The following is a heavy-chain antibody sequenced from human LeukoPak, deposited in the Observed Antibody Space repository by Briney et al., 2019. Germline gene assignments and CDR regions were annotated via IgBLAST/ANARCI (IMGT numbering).Heavy chain of an antibody. Sequence: SETLSLTCTVSGGSISRYYWSWIRQPPGKGLEWIGYIYYSGSTNYNPSLKSRVTISVDTSKNQFSLKLSSVTAADTAVYYCARMDDYAFFDYWGQGTLVTVSS. D-gene: IGHD3-16*01. CDR1: GGSISRYY. V-gene: IGHV4-59*01. CDR3: ARMDDYAFFDY. CDR2: IYYSGST. J-gene: IGHJ4*02.